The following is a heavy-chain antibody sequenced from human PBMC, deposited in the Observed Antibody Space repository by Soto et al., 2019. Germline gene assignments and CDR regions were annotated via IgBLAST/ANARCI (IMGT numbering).Heavy chain of an antibody. CDR3: AKGRRRWNYFDS. CDR2: ISGSGGNT. CDR1: GFSFSTNA. Sequence: DVQLLESGGGSVQPGGSLRLSCVASGFSFSTNAMSWVRQAPGKGLEWVSGISGSGGNTDYAESVRGRSTISRENPKNTLYLQMSSLRVEDTAVYYCAKGRRRWNYFDSWGQGILVTVSS. D-gene: IGHD1-7*01. J-gene: IGHJ5*01. V-gene: IGHV3-23*01.